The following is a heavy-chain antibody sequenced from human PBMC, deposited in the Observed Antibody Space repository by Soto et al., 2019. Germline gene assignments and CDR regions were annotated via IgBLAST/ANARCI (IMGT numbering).Heavy chain of an antibody. CDR3: ARAIYSYGSFDY. V-gene: IGHV4-34*01. CDR1: GGSFSGYY. J-gene: IGHJ4*02. D-gene: IGHD5-18*01. CDR2: INHSGST. Sequence: ETLSLTCAVYGGSFSGYYWSWIRQPPGKGLEWIGEINHSGSTNYNPSLKSRVTISVDTSKNQFSLKLSSVTAADTAVYYCARAIYSYGSFDYWGQGTLVTVSS.